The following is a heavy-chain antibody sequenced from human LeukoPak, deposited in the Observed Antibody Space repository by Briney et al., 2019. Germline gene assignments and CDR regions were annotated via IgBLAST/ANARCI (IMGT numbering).Heavy chain of an antibody. CDR1: GFSFSSYE. Sequence: SGRSLRLSCAASGFSFSSYEMNWVRQAPGKGLEWVSNISPSGSTKYYADSVKGRFTVSRDNAKNSLYLQMNSLRAGDTGVYYCTKLAVASADSWGQGTLVTVSS. D-gene: IGHD6-19*01. CDR2: ISPSGSTK. V-gene: IGHV3-48*03. CDR3: TKLAVASADS. J-gene: IGHJ4*02.